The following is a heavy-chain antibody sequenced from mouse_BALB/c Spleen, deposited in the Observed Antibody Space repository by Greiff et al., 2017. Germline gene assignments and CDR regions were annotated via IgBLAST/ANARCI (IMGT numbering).Heavy chain of an antibody. J-gene: IGHJ2*01. V-gene: IGHV5-6-5*01. Sequence: EVQLVESGGGLVKPGGSLKLSCAASGFAFSSYDMSWVRQTPEKRLEWVAYISSGGSTYYPDSVKGRFTISRDNARNILYLQMSSLRSEDTAMYYCARGGYYGSSPYYWGQGTTLTVSS. CDR3: ARGGYYGSSPYY. CDR2: ISSGGST. CDR1: GFAFSSYD. D-gene: IGHD1-1*01.